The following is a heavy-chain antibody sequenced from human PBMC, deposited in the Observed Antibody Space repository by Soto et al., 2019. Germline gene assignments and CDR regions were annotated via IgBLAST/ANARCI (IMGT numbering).Heavy chain of an antibody. CDR1: GYTFTSYD. CDR3: ARGYYYDFWSGYYSWFDP. J-gene: IGHJ5*02. D-gene: IGHD3-3*01. Sequence: GASVKVSCKASGYTFTSYDINWVRQATGQGLEWMGWMNPNSGNTGYAQKFQGRVTMTRNTSISTAYMELSSLRSEDTAVYYCARGYYYDFWSGYYSWFDPWGQGXLVTVYS. V-gene: IGHV1-8*01. CDR2: MNPNSGNT.